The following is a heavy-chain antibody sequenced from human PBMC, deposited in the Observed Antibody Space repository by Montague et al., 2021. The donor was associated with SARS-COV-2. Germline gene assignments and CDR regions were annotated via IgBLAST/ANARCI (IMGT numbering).Heavy chain of an antibody. V-gene: IGHV4-4*06. J-gene: IGHJ4*02. CDR2: T. Sequence: TTYKPCLKSRVTMSVDTSKNQFSLKLNSVTAADRDVYYGGRGVVAATPLVDYWGRGTLVTVSS. CDR3: GRGVVAATPLVDY. D-gene: IGHD2-15*01.